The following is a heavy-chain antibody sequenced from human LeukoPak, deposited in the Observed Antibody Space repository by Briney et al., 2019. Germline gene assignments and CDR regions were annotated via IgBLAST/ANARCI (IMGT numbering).Heavy chain of an antibody. CDR3: ARGPAARPQAYYYYMDV. V-gene: IGHV1-2*02. D-gene: IGHD6-6*01. J-gene: IGHJ6*03. CDR2: INPNSGGT. CDR1: GYTFNTYG. Sequence: ASVKVSCKPYGYTFNTYGITWVRQAPGQGLEWMGWINPNSGGTNYAQKFQGRVTMTRDTSISTAYMELSRLRSDDTAVYYCARGPAARPQAYYYYMDVWGKGTTVTVSS.